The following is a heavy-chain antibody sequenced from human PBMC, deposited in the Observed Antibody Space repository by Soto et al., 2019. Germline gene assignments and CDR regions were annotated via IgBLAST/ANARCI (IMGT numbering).Heavy chain of an antibody. CDR3: AAGGSTGFWSGYYTGDWFDP. Sequence: PSETLSLTCAVYGGSFSGYYWSWIRQPPGKGLEWIGEIDHSGSTNYNPSLKSRVTISVDTSKNQFSLKLSSVTAADTAVYYCAAGGSTGFWSGYYTGDWFDPWGQGTRVTVAS. D-gene: IGHD3-3*01. J-gene: IGHJ5*02. CDR2: IDHSGST. CDR1: GGSFSGYY. V-gene: IGHV4-34*01.